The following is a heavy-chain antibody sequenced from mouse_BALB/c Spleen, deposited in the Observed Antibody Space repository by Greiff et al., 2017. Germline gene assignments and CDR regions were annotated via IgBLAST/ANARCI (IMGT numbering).Heavy chain of an antibody. J-gene: IGHJ3*01. V-gene: IGHV5-6-3*01. Sequence: EVKLMESGGGLVQPGGSLKLSCAASGFTFSSYGMSWVRQTPDKRLELVATINSNGGSTYYPDSVKGRFTISRDNAKNTLYLQMSSLKSEDTAMYYCARDNYGNSAYWGQGTLVTVSA. CDR1: GFTFSSYG. CDR3: ARDNYGNSAY. CDR2: INSNGGST. D-gene: IGHD2-1*01.